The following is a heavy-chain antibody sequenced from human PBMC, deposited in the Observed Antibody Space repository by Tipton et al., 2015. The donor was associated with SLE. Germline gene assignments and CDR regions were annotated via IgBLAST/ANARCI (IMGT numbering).Heavy chain of an antibody. CDR1: GGSISNYY. V-gene: IGHV4-59*01. Sequence: PGLVKPSETLSLTCTVSGGSISNYYWSWIRQPPGKRLEWIGYIHYTGSTNYNPSLKSRVTISVDTFTKQWFLKLKSVTAADTAVYYCVRGLKSGQLSRKSDAFDIWGQGTKVTVSS. J-gene: IGHJ3*02. CDR2: IHYTGST. CDR3: VRGLKSGQLSRKSDAFDI. D-gene: IGHD3-16*02.